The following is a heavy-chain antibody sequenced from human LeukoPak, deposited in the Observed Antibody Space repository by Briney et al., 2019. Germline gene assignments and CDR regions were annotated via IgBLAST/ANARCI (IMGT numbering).Heavy chain of an antibody. CDR3: ASSLAVAGFYFDP. CDR2: ISYDGSNK. J-gene: IGHJ5*02. V-gene: IGHV3-30*04. Sequence: GRSLRLSCAASGFTFSSYAMHWVRQAPGKGLEWVAVISYDGSNKYYADSVKGRFTISRDNSKNTLYLQMNSLRAEDTAVYYCASSLAVAGFYFDPWGQGTLVTVSS. D-gene: IGHD6-19*01. CDR1: GFTFSSYA.